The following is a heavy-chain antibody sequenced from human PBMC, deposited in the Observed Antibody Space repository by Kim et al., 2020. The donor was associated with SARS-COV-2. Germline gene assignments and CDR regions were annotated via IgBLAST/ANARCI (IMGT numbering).Heavy chain of an antibody. CDR2: IYYSGST. D-gene: IGHD5-12*01. Sequence: SETLSLTCTVSGGSISSYYWSWIRQPPGKGLEWIGYIYYSGSTNYNPSLKSRVTISVDTSKNQFSLKLSSVTAADTAVYYCARPLKRWLQFGPFDYWGQGTLVTVSS. CDR1: GGSISSYY. V-gene: IGHV4-59*08. CDR3: ARPLKRWLQFGPFDY. J-gene: IGHJ4*02.